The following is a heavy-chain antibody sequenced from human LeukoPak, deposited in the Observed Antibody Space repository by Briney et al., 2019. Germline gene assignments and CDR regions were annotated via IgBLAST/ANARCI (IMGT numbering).Heavy chain of an antibody. V-gene: IGHV3-30*19. CDR2: ISYDGSSK. Sequence: GRSLRLSCAASGFTFSSYGMHWVRQAPGKGLEWVAAISYDGSSKYYADSVTGRFTISRDNSKNMVYLQMNSLRAEDTAVYYCAREVSAGGAHFDYWGQGTLVTVSS. J-gene: IGHJ4*02. CDR1: GFTFSSYG. D-gene: IGHD1-26*01. CDR3: AREVSAGGAHFDY.